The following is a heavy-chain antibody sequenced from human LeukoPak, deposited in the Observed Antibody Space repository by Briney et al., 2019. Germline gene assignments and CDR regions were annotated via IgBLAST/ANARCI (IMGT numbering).Heavy chain of an antibody. CDR3: ARAEVDY. CDR2: IYYSGST. CDR1: GGSISSSSYY. Sequence: RASETLSLTCTVSGGSISSSSYYWGWIRQPPGKGLEWIGSIYYSGSTYYNPSLKSRVTISVDTSKNQFSLKLSSVTAADTAVYYCARAEVDYWGQGTLVTVSS. J-gene: IGHJ4*02. V-gene: IGHV4-39*01.